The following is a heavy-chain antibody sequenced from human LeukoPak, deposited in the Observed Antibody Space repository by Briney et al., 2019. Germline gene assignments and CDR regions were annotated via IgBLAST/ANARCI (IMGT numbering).Heavy chain of an antibody. Sequence: GASXKVSCKASGCSFTGQYLHWVRQAPGQGGEGMGWINPNSGGTNYAQKFQGRVTITRDTSISTDYMEMSRLKSDDTAMYYCARGYTWFDYWGQGTLVTVSS. D-gene: IGHD5-12*01. J-gene: IGHJ4*02. CDR2: INPNSGGT. CDR3: ARGYTWFDY. CDR1: GCSFTGQY. V-gene: IGHV1-2*02.